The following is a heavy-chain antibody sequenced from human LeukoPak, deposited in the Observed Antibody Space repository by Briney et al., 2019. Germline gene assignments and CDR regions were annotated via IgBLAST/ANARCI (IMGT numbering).Heavy chain of an antibody. D-gene: IGHD2/OR15-2a*01. Sequence: SETLSLTCTVSGGSISSYYWSWIRQPPGKGLEWIGYIYYTGSTNYNPSLKSRITISVDTSKNQFSLKLSSVTAADTAVYYCARKPSILYYDYWGQGTLVTVSS. CDR1: GGSISSYY. V-gene: IGHV4-59*01. CDR2: IYYTGST. J-gene: IGHJ4*02. CDR3: ARKPSILYYDY.